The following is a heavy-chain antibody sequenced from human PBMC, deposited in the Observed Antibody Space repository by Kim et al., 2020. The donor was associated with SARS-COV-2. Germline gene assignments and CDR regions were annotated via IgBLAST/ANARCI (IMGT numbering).Heavy chain of an antibody. CDR2: IYYSGST. CDR3: ASEGLGA. J-gene: IGHJ5*02. CDR1: GASINNFY. Sequence: SETLSLTCTVSGASINNFYWSWIRQPPGKGLEWIGYIYYSGSTNYNPSLKSRVTISVDTSKKQFSLKLSSVTAADTAVYYCASEGLGAWGQGTLVTVSS. D-gene: IGHD3-16*01. V-gene: IGHV4-59*12.